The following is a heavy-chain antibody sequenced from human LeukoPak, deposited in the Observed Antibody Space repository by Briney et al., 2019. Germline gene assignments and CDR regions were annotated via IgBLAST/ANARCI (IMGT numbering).Heavy chain of an antibody. D-gene: IGHD2-2*01. CDR1: GYTFTSYD. V-gene: IGHV1-8*01. Sequence: ASVNVSCKASGYTFTSYDINWVRQATGQGPEWMGWMNPNTGNTDTAQKFQGRVTMTRSTSITTAYMELSSLRSDDTAVYYCVGRMSGYCSSTICRNYAFDMWGQGTMVTVSS. CDR3: VGRMSGYCSSTICRNYAFDM. J-gene: IGHJ3*02. CDR2: MNPNTGNT.